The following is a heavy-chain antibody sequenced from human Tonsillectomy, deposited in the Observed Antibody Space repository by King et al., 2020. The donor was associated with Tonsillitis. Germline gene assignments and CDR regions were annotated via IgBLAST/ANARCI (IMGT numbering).Heavy chain of an antibody. V-gene: IGHV4-39*07. CDR1: GGSVSSSSYY. D-gene: IGHD3-22*01. CDR2: IYYSGST. Sequence: QVQLQESGPGLVKPSETLSLTCSVSGGSVSSSSYYWGWIRQPPGKGLEWIGTIYYSGSTNYNPSLKTRVTISVDTSKNQFSLKLSSVTAADTAVYYCATRDRYYDSSGYYSLNGYWGQGTLVTVSS. J-gene: IGHJ4*02. CDR3: ATRDRYYDSSGYYSLNGY.